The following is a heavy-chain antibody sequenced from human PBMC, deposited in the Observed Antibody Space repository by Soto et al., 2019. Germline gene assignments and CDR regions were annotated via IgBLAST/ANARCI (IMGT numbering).Heavy chain of an antibody. D-gene: IGHD6-19*01. J-gene: IGHJ4*02. CDR1: GFTFNNYA. V-gene: IGHV3-23*01. Sequence: GGSLRLSCAASGFTFNNYAVTWVRQAPGRGLEWVSGISGGGDSTYYADSVKGRFTISRDNSKNMLYLQMNSLRAEDTAVYYCSKDRQWLASFDYWGQGALVTVSS. CDR2: ISGGGDST. CDR3: SKDRQWLASFDY.